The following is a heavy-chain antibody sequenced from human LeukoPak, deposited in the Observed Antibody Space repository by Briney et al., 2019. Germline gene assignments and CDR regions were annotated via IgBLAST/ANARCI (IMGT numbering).Heavy chain of an antibody. CDR1: GFTFSSYW. CDR3: ARGPDVLRFLEWLCAFDY. J-gene: IGHJ4*02. D-gene: IGHD3-3*01. Sequence: GGSLRLSCAASGFTFSSYWMSWVRQAPGKGLEWVANIKQDGSEKYYVDSVKRRFTISRDNAKNSLYLQMNSLRAEDTAVYYCARGPDVLRFLEWLCAFDYWGQGTLVTVSS. CDR2: IKQDGSEK. V-gene: IGHV3-7*01.